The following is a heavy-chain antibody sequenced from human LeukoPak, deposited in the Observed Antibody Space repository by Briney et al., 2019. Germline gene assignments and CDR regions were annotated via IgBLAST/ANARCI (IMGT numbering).Heavy chain of an antibody. V-gene: IGHV3-66*01. J-gene: IGHJ1*01. D-gene: IGHD2-15*01. CDR3: ASDSYSPEYFQH. Sequence: QPGGSLRLSCAASGFSVSNNYMSWVRQAPGKGLEWVSVIYSGGSTFYADSVKGRFTISRDNSKNTLYLQMNGLRAEDTAVYYCASDSYSPEYFQHWGQGTLVTVSS. CDR2: IYSGGST. CDR1: GFSVSNNY.